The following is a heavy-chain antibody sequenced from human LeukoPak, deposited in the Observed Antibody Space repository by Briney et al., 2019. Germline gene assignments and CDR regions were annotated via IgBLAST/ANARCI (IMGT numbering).Heavy chain of an antibody. D-gene: IGHD1-14*01. Sequence: SETLSLTCTVSGGSMSTYYWTWIRQPPGKGLEWIGFIYYTGSTNYNPSLKSRVTISVDTSKTQSSLKLSSVTAADTAVYYCAGMRITTPTVRTLDYWGQGTLVTVSS. CDR1: GGSMSTYY. V-gene: IGHV4-59*01. CDR2: IYYTGST. CDR3: AGMRITTPTVRTLDY. J-gene: IGHJ4*02.